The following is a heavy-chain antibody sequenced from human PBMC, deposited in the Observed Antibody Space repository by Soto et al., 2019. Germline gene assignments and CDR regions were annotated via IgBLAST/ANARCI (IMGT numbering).Heavy chain of an antibody. V-gene: IGHV3-73*02. CDR1: GFPFNGSA. J-gene: IGHJ6*02. CDR2: IRSKPNNYAT. Sequence: EVQLVESGGGLVHPGGSLKLSCAASGFPFNGSAMHWVRQASGKGLEWVGRIRSKPNNYATAYAASLKGRFTITSDDSKSTEYLQMNSLKTEDTAVYYGAGDFYYNMDVWGQGTTVTVSS. CDR3: AGDFYYNMDV.